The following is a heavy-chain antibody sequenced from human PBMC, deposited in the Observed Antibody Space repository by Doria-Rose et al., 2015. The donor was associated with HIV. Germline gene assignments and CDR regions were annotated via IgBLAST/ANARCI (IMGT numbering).Heavy chain of an antibody. Sequence: SGPVLVKPTETLTQTCTVSGVSLSSPGMGVSWIRQPPGKALEWLANIFSDDERSYTTSLKSRRTISRGTSKSQVVLTMTGMDPVDTATYYCARIKSSRWYHKYYFDFWGQGTLVIVSA. CDR2: IFSDDER. D-gene: IGHD6-13*01. CDR3: ARIKSSRWYHKYYFDF. CDR1: GVSLSSPGMG. J-gene: IGHJ4*02. V-gene: IGHV2-26*01.